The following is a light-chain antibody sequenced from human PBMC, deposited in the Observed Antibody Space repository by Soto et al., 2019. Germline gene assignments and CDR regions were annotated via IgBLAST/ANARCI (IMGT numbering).Light chain of an antibody. CDR3: QSFDSNLRIRI. J-gene: IGLJ2*01. CDR2: GNN. Sequence: QAVVTQPPSMSGAPGQRVTISCTGSSSNIGAGYDVHWYQHLPGTAPKLLIYGNNNRPSGVPDRFSGSKSGTSASLAITGLQAEDEADYYCQSFDSNLRIRIFGGGTKLTVL. V-gene: IGLV1-40*01. CDR1: SSNIGAGYD.